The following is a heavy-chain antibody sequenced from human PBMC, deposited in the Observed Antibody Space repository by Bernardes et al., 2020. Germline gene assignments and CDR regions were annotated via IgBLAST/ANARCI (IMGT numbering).Heavy chain of an antibody. CDR2: ISWNSGSI. CDR3: AKARIAADHFDY. CDR1: GFTFDDYA. J-gene: IGHJ4*02. Sequence: SLRLSCAASGFTFDDYAMHWVRQAPGKGLEWVSGISWNSGSIGYADSVKGRFTISRDNAKNSLYLQMNSLRAEDTALYYCAKARIAADHFDYWGQGTLVTVSS. V-gene: IGHV3-9*01. D-gene: IGHD6-13*01.